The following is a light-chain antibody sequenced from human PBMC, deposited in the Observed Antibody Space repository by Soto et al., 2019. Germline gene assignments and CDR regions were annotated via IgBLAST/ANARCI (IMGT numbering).Light chain of an antibody. Sequence: AIRMTQSPSSLSASTGDRVTITCRASQGISSYLNWYQQKPGKAPKLLIYAASSLQSGVPSRFSGSGSGTEFTLTISSLQPDDFATYYCQQYNSYSFGQGTKVDIK. V-gene: IGKV1-8*01. CDR3: QQYNSYS. CDR2: AAS. CDR1: QGISSY. J-gene: IGKJ1*01.